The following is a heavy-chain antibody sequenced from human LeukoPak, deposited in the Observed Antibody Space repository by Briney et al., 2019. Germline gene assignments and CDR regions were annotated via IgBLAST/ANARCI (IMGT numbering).Heavy chain of an antibody. CDR3: ARGGTVLALY. CDR1: GFTFSSYW. J-gene: IGHJ4*02. D-gene: IGHD1-7*01. CDR2: INSDGSST. V-gene: IGHV3-74*01. Sequence: QAGGSLRLSCAASGFTFSSYWMHWVRQAPGKGLVWDSRINSDGSSTSYADSVKGRFTISRDNAKNTLYLQMNSLRAEDTAVYYCARGGTVLALYWGQGTLVTVSS.